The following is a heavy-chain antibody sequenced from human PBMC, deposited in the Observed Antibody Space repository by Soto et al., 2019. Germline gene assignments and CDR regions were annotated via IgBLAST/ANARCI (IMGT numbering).Heavy chain of an antibody. CDR2: IYTSGST. J-gene: IGHJ6*02. V-gene: IGHV4-4*07. Sequence: SETLSLTCTVSGGSISSYYWSWIRQPAGKGLEWIGRIYTSGSTNYNPSLKSRVTMSVDTSKNQFSLKLSSVTAADTAVYYCARGGGFLEWLPRSSDYYYGMDVWGQGTTVTVS. CDR1: GGSISSYY. CDR3: ARGGGFLEWLPRSSDYYYGMDV. D-gene: IGHD3-3*01.